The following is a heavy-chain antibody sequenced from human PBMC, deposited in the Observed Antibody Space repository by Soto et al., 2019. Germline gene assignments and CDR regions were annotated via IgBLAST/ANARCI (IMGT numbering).Heavy chain of an antibody. CDR2: IIPIFGTA. D-gene: IGHD1-26*01. V-gene: IGHV1-69*13. CDR3: ASSGFIVGATNVYYYYGMDV. J-gene: IGHJ6*02. CDR1: GGTFSSYA. Sequence: SVKVSCKASGGTFSSYAISWVRQAPGQGLEWMGGIIPIFGTANYAQKFQGRVTITADESTSTAYMELSSLRSENTAVYYCASSGFIVGATNVYYYYGMDVWGQGTTVTVSS.